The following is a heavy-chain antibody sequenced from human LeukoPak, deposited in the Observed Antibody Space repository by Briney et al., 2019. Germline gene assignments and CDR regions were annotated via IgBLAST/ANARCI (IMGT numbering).Heavy chain of an antibody. Sequence: SETLSLTCTVSGGSISSGSYYWSWIRQPAGKGLEWIGRIYTSGSTNYNPSLKSRVTTSVDTSKNQFSLKLSSVTAAYTAVYYCAKIRIVGAGDYWGQGTLVTVSS. D-gene: IGHD1-26*01. CDR2: IYTSGST. CDR1: GGSISSGSYY. V-gene: IGHV4-61*02. CDR3: AKIRIVGAGDY. J-gene: IGHJ4*02.